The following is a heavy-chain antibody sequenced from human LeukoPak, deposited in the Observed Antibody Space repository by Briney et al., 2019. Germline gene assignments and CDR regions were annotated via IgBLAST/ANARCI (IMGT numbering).Heavy chain of an antibody. Sequence: GGSLRLSCAASGFTFSDYSMNWVRQAPGKGLEWVGRIISKTHGGTTDYAAPVKGRFTISRDDSKNMLYLQMNSLKTEDTAVYYCTTVQAGSHYEPFDYWGQGTLVTVSS. V-gene: IGHV3-15*01. CDR1: GFTFSDYS. CDR3: TTVQAGSHYEPFDY. CDR2: IISKTHGGTT. J-gene: IGHJ4*02. D-gene: IGHD1-26*01.